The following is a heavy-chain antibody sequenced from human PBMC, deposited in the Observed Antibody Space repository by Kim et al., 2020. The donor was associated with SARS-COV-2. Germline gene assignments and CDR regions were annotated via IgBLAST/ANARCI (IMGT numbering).Heavy chain of an antibody. V-gene: IGHV3-74*01. CDR1: GFTFGTYW. CDR3: VGDTSRDY. CDR2: INNDGSIT. Sequence: GGSLRLSCAASGFTFGTYWMNWVRQAPGKGLEWVSRINNDGSITCYTESVKGRFTISRDNARNSLYLEMNSLRAEDTAVYYCVGDTSRDYMGQGTLVTVS. J-gene: IGHJ4*02.